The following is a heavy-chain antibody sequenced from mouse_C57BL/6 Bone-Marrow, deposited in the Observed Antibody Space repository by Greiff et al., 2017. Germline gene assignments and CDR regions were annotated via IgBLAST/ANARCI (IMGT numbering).Heavy chain of an antibody. V-gene: IGHV1-19*01. CDR3: ARLLPYWYFDV. CDR2: INPYNGGT. D-gene: IGHD1-1*01. Sequence: EVQLQQSGPVLVKPGASVKMSCKASGYTFTDYYMNWVKQSHGKSLEWIGVINPYNGGTSYNQKFKGKDTLTVDKSSSTAYMELNSLTSEDSAVYYCARLLPYWYFDVWGTGTTVTVSS. CDR1: GYTFTDYY. J-gene: IGHJ1*03.